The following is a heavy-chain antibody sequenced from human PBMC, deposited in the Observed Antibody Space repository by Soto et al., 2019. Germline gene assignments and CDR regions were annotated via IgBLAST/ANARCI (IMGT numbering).Heavy chain of an antibody. CDR2: FDPEDGET. CDR1: GYTLTELS. CDR3: ATPPLAAAGTSNFDC. V-gene: IGHV1-24*01. Sequence: ASVEVSCKXSGYTLTELSMHWVRQAPGKGLEWMGGFDPEDGETIYAQKFQGRVTMTEDTSTDTAYMELSSLRSEDTAVYYCATPPLAAAGTSNFDCWGQGTLVTVSS. J-gene: IGHJ4*02. D-gene: IGHD6-13*01.